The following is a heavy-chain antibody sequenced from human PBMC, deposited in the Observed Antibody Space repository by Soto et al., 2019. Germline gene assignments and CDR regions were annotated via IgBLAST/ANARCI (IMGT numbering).Heavy chain of an antibody. CDR1: GYSFTSYW. Sequence: PGESLKISCKGSGYSFTSYWIGWVRQMPGKGLEWMGIIYPSDSDTRYSPSFQGQVTISADNSITTAYLQLRSLLASDTAIYYCARAVTGTIHPHYFDFWGRGTLVTVSS. CDR2: IYPSDSDT. D-gene: IGHD1-7*01. J-gene: IGHJ4*02. V-gene: IGHV5-51*01. CDR3: ARAVTGTIHPHYFDF.